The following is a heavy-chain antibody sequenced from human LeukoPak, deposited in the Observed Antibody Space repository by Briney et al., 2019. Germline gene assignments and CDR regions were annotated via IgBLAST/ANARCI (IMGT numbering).Heavy chain of an antibody. CDR3: AKRDTGYSSGWPYDY. CDR2: ISGSGGST. J-gene: IGHJ4*02. D-gene: IGHD6-19*01. V-gene: IGHV3-23*01. CDR1: GFTFSSYA. Sequence: GGSLRFSCAASGFTFSSYAMSCVRQAPGEGLEWVSAISGSGGSTYYADSVKGRFTISRDNSKNTLYLQMNSLRAEDTAVYYCAKRDTGYSSGWPYDYWGQGTLVTVSS.